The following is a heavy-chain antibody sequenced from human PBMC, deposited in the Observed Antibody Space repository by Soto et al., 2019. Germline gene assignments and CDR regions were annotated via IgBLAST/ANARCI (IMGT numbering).Heavy chain of an antibody. Sequence: QVQLQESGPGLVKPSQTLSLACTVSGGPVGSGEYYYIWIPHPQGTGLEWIGYIYDSGITNYTPSLKGRVTMSLDRSNNQVSLKLSSVTAADTAVYFCARDVAHGYTEHVWGQGTMVTVSS. CDR3: ARDVAHGYTEHV. J-gene: IGHJ3*01. CDR2: IYDSGIT. D-gene: IGHD5-18*01. V-gene: IGHV4-30-4*01. CDR1: GGPVGSGEYY.